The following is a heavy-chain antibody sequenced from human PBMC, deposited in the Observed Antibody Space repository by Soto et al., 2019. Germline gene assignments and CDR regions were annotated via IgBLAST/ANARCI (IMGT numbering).Heavy chain of an antibody. CDR1: GGSFSGYY. CDR2: INHSGST. J-gene: IGHJ4*02. V-gene: IGHV4-34*01. CDR3: ASASCSSTSCYLVY. D-gene: IGHD2-2*01. Sequence: PSETLSLTCAVYGGSFSGYYWSWIRQPPGKGLEWIGEINHSGSTNYNPSLKSRVTISVDTSKNQFSLKLSSVTAADTAVYYCASASCSSTSCYLVYWGQGTLVTVSS.